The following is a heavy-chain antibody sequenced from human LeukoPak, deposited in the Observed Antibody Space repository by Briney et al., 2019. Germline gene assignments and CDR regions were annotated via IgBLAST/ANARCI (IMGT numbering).Heavy chain of an antibody. Sequence: GASVKVSCKASGGTFSSYAINWVRQAPGQGLEWMGGIIPIFGTANYAQKFQGRVTITADKSTSTAYMELSSLRSEDTAVYYCARVFGSSTAPSYYWGQGTLVTVSS. CDR3: ARVFGSSTAPSYY. D-gene: IGHD2-2*01. V-gene: IGHV1-69*06. J-gene: IGHJ4*02. CDR2: IIPIFGTA. CDR1: GGTFSSYA.